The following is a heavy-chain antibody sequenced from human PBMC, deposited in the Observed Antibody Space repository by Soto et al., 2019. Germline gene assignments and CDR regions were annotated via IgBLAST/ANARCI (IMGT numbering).Heavy chain of an antibody. CDR1: GYTFTSYA. D-gene: IGHD4-4*01. Sequence: GASVKVSCKASGYTFTSYAMHWVRQAPGQRLEWMGWINAGNGNTKYSQKFQGRVTITRDTSASTAYMELSSLRSEDTAVYYCARGMGTVTTGFVYYYYSGMDVWGQGTTVTVSS. V-gene: IGHV1-3*01. CDR3: ARGMGTVTTGFVYYYYSGMDV. J-gene: IGHJ6*02. CDR2: INAGNGNT.